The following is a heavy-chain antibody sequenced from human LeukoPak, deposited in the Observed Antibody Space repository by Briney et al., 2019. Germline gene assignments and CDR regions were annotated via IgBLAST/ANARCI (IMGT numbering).Heavy chain of an antibody. D-gene: IGHD7-27*01. Sequence: GGSLRLSCEASGFTFRSYSMSWVRQAPGKGLGWDSAISGGGSAFYADSVKGRFTISRDTSKNTLYLQMNNLSAEDTALYYCAKGTGDTAYYFDFWGQGVLVTVSS. V-gene: IGHV3-23*01. CDR2: ISGGGSA. J-gene: IGHJ4*02. CDR1: GFTFRSYS. CDR3: AKGTGDTAYYFDF.